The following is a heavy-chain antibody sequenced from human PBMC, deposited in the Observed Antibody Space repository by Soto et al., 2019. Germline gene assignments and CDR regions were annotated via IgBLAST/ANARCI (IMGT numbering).Heavy chain of an antibody. CDR1: GYIFTAYS. J-gene: IGHJ4*02. Sequence: ASVKVSCKASGYIFTAYSMHWVRQGPGQGLEWLGWINPNSGDTIYAQKFQDRVTMTCDTSVRTAYLELSSLSSDDTALYYCAREASAVVSLDYRGQGPPATASS. V-gene: IGHV1-2*02. CDR3: AREASAVVSLDY. D-gene: IGHD2-15*01. CDR2: INPNSGDT.